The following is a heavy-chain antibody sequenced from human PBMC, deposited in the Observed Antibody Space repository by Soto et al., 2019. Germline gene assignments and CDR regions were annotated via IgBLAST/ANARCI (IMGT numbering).Heavy chain of an antibody. CDR2: IYYSGST. CDR1: GGSISSYY. Sequence: PSETLSLTCTVSGGSISSYYWSWIRQPPGKGLEWIGYIYYSGSTNYNPSLKSRVTISVDTSKNQFSLKLSSVTAADTAVYYCARAVRAWYNWFDPWGQGTLVTVSS. CDR3: ARAVRAWYNWFDP. V-gene: IGHV4-59*01. J-gene: IGHJ5*02. D-gene: IGHD2-15*01.